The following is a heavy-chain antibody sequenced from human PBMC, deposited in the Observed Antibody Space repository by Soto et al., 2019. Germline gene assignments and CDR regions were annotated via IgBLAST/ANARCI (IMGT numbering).Heavy chain of an antibody. Sequence: QDQLVQSGAEVKKPGASVTVSCKASGYSFTNYGVTWVRQAPGQGLEWMGWISAFNGNTHYAQNLQGRDTMTTDASTSRAYMELRGLRSDDTAVYYCARDRGVAPPVAGNTHYYYYMDVWGKGTTVTVSS. J-gene: IGHJ6*03. CDR3: ARDRGVAPPVAGNTHYYYYMDV. D-gene: IGHD6-19*01. CDR2: ISAFNGNT. CDR1: GYSFTNYG. V-gene: IGHV1-18*01.